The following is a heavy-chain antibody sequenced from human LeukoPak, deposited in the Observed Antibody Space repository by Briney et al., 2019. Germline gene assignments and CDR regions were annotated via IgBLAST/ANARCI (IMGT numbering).Heavy chain of an antibody. CDR2: ISGSGGST. CDR1: GFTFSSYA. J-gene: IGHJ3*02. CDR3: AKDLLKQQLVMGSNAFDI. V-gene: IGHV3-23*01. Sequence: PGGSLRLSCAASGFTFSSYAMSWVRQAPGKGLEWVSAISGSGGSTYYADSVKGRFTISRDNSKNTLYLQMNSLRAEDTAVYYCAKDLLKQQLVMGSNAFDIWGQGTMVTVSS. D-gene: IGHD6-13*01.